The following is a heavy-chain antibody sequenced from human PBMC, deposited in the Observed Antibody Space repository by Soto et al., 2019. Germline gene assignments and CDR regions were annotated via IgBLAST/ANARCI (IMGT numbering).Heavy chain of an antibody. Sequence: QVQLQESGPGLVKPSQTLSLTCTVSGGSISSGDYYWSWIRQPPGKGLEWIGYIYYSGSTYYNPSLKSRVTISVDTSKNQFSLKLSSVTAADTAVYYCAREVVTYSPMWFYFDYWGQGTLVTVSS. CDR3: AREVVTYSPMWFYFDY. CDR2: IYYSGST. J-gene: IGHJ4*02. CDR1: GGSISSGDYY. D-gene: IGHD3-22*01. V-gene: IGHV4-30-4*01.